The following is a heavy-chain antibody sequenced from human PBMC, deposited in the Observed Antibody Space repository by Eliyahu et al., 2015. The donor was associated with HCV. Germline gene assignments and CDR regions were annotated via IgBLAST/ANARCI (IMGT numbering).Heavy chain of an antibody. J-gene: IGHJ4*02. Sequence: EVQLVESGGGLVQPGRSLRLSCXASGFXFDDYAMHWVRQAPGKGLEWVSGISWNSGSIGYADSVKGRFTISRDNAKNSLYLQMNSLRAEDTALYYCAKDTGSGWYGGLVDYWGQGTLVTVSS. CDR1: GFXFDDYA. CDR2: ISWNSGSI. V-gene: IGHV3-9*01. D-gene: IGHD6-19*01. CDR3: AKDTGSGWYGGLVDY.